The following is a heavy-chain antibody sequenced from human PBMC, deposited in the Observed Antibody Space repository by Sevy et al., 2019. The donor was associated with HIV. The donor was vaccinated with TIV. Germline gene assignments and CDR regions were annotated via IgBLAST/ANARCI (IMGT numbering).Heavy chain of an antibody. V-gene: IGHV1-8*02. CDR1: GYTFTNYD. J-gene: IGHJ4*02. CDR2: MNPESGDT. Sequence: ASVKVSCKASGYTFTNYDINWVRQATGHGLEWMGRMNPESGDTGYAQKFQGRVTMTRDTSISTAYMELNSLRSEDSAVYYCTRSSPLPYMSSSRPFDYWGQGTLVTVSS. D-gene: IGHD6-19*01. CDR3: TRSSPLPYMSSSRPFDY.